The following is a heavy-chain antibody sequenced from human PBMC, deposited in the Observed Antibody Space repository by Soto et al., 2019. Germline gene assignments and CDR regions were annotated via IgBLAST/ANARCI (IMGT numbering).Heavy chain of an antibody. J-gene: IGHJ4*02. CDR2: IYYSGST. CDR3: ARVMGYSSGWVDY. V-gene: IGHV4-31*03. CDR1: GGSINSGGFY. D-gene: IGHD6-19*01. Sequence: PSETQSPTCTLSGGSINSGGFYWSLIRQHPGKGLEWIGYIYYSGSTYYNPSLKSRVTISVDTSKNQFSLKLSSVTAADTAVYYCARVMGYSSGWVDYWGQGTLVTVSS.